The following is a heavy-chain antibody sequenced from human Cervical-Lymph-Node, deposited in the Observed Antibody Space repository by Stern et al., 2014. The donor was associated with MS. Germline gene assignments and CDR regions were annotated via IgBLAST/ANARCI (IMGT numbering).Heavy chain of an antibody. CDR1: GDTFASYP. Sequence: QVQLVQSGSEVKKPGASVKVSCKASGDTFASYPIHWLRKAPGQGFVWMGIVNPTDGRTTYAQTFKGRVTLTRDTSTRTVYMELSSLRTEDTAMYFCANPLPYANWGQGTRVTVSS. J-gene: IGHJ1*01. CDR3: ANPLPYAN. V-gene: IGHV1-46*03. D-gene: IGHD4-17*01. CDR2: VNPTDGRT.